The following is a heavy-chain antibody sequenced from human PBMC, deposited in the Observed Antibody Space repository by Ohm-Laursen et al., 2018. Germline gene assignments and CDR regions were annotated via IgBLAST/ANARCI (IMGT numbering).Heavy chain of an antibody. CDR1: GFTFSDYY. CDR3: ASDPEGTNSSPKYYSHGMDV. D-gene: IGHD2-8*01. CDR2: ISSSGTTI. Sequence: GSLRLSCAASGFTFSDYYMSWIRQAPGKGLEWVSYISSSGTTIYYADSVKGRFTISRDNAKNSLYLQMNSLRAEDTAVYYCASDPEGTNSSPKYYSHGMDVWGQGTTVIVSS. J-gene: IGHJ6*02. V-gene: IGHV3-11*01.